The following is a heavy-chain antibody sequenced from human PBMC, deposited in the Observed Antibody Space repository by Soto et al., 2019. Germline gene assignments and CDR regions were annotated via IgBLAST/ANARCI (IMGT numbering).Heavy chain of an antibody. V-gene: IGHV3-21*06. CDR1: GFSFRSYY. D-gene: IGHD3-10*01. J-gene: IGHJ4*02. CDR3: ARVGTDYGSGSPYYSDY. CDR2: ISPSSSFL. Sequence: PGGSLRLSCVASGFSFRSYYMNWVRQAPGRGLEWVSSISPSSSFLSYADSLKGRFTISRDNAKSSVNLQMNSLRAEDTAVYYCARVGTDYGSGSPYYSDYWGQGILVTVSS.